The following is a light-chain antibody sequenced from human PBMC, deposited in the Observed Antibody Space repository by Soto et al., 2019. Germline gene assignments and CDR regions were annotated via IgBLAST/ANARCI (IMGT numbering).Light chain of an antibody. CDR1: RSVSSNH. V-gene: IGKV3-20*01. CDR2: GAS. J-gene: IGKJ5*01. CDR3: QQYGSSPVT. Sequence: EIVLTQSPDTLSLSPGERATLSCRASRSVSSNHLAWYRQKPGQAPRLLIYGASSRATGIPDTFSGSGPGTEFTLTFTRLEPEDFAVYYCQQYGSSPVTFGQGTRLEIK.